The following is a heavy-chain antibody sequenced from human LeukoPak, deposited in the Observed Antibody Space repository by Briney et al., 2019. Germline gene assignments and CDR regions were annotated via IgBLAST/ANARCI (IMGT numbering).Heavy chain of an antibody. D-gene: IGHD1-1*01. CDR2: IYPGDSDT. Sequence: GESLKISCKGSGYSFTSYWIGWVRQTPGKGLEWMGIIYPGDSDTRYSPSFQGQVTISADKSISTAYLQCSSLKASDTAMYYCARVSTKYYYYYGMDVWGQGTTVTVSS. V-gene: IGHV5-51*01. CDR3: ARVSTKYYYYYGMDV. CDR1: GYSFTSYW. J-gene: IGHJ6*02.